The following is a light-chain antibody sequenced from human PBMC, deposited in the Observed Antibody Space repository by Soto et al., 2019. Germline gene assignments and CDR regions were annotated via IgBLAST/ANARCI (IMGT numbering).Light chain of an antibody. J-gene: IGKJ4*01. CDR2: GAS. V-gene: IGKV3-20*01. CDR1: QSVPSNC. Sequence: EIVLTQSPGTLSLSPGESATLSCRASQSVPSNCLAWHQQKPAQAPRLLIYGASSRATGIPDRFSGRGPGTDFTLTISRLEPEDFAVYYCQQYGNSPLTFGGGTKVEIK. CDR3: QQYGNSPLT.